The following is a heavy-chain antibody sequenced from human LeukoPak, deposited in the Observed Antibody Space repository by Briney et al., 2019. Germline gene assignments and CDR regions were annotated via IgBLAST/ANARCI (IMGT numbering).Heavy chain of an antibody. J-gene: IGHJ4*02. V-gene: IGHV3-23*01. CDR3: AKGDENCSGGSCHSANTFDY. D-gene: IGHD2-15*01. Sequence: GGSLRLSCAASGFTFSSYAMSWVRQAQGKWLEWASAISSSGGSAYYADSVKGRFTISRDNSKNTLYLQMSSLRAEDTAVYFCAKGDENCSGGSCHSANTFDYWGQGTLVTVSS. CDR2: ISSSGGSA. CDR1: GFTFSSYA.